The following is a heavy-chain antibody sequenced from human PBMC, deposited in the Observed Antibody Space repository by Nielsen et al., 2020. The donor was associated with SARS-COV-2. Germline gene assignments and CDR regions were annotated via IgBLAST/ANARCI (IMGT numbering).Heavy chain of an antibody. Sequence: GESLKISCAASGFTFNIYAMAWVRRAPGRGLEWVSGTSASGASTYYADSVKGRFSISRDNSRNTLYLQMSSLRVEDTAIYFCAKDDVVLGDAYDIWGQGTVVTVSS. V-gene: IGHV3-23*01. CDR2: TSASGAST. CDR3: AKDDVVLGDAYDI. J-gene: IGHJ3*02. D-gene: IGHD3-16*02. CDR1: GFTFNIYA.